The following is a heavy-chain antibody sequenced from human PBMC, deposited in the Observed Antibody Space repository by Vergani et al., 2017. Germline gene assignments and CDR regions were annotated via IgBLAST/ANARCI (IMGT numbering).Heavy chain of an antibody. J-gene: IGHJ4*02. CDR3: ARGSNSGSYSYYFDY. D-gene: IGHD1-26*01. V-gene: IGHV1-69*06. CDR2: IIPIFGTA. CDR1: GYTFTSYG. Sequence: QVQLVQSGAEVKKPGASVKVSCKASGYTFTSYGISWVRQAPGQGLEWMGWIIPIFGTANYAQKFQGRVTITADKSTSTAYMELSSLRSEDTAVYYCARGSNSGSYSYYFDYWGQGTLVTVSS.